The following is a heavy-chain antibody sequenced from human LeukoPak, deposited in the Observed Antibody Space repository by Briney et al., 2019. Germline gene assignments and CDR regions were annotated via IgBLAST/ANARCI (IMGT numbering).Heavy chain of an antibody. CDR3: ARARPGHARCSSTSCSNWFDP. CDR1: GYTFTGYY. D-gene: IGHD2-2*01. J-gene: IGHJ5*02. V-gene: IGHV1-2*02. CDR2: INPNSGGT. Sequence: ASVTVSCKASGYTFTGYYMHWVRQAPGQGLEWMGWINPNSGGTNYAQKFQGRVTMTRDTSISTAYMEPSRLRSDDTAVYYCARARPGHARCSSTSCSNWFDPWGQGTLVTVSS.